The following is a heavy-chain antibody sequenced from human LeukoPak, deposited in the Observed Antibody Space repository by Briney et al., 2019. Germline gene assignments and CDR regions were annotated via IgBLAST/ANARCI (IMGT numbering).Heavy chain of an antibody. Sequence: ASVKVSCKASGYTFTDYDINWVRQATGQGLEWMGWMNPNSGVTGYAQKFQGRVSTTRDTSVSTAYMELSSLRSEDTAVYFGARGPIHPKSGDYPNYYLDYWGQGTLVTVSS. D-gene: IGHD1-26*01. CDR2: MNPNSGVT. V-gene: IGHV1-8*01. J-gene: IGHJ4*02. CDR1: GYTFTDYD. CDR3: ARGPIHPKSGDYPNYYLDY.